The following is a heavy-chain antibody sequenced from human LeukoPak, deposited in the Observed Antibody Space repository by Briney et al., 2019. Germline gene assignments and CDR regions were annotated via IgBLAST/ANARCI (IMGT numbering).Heavy chain of an antibody. J-gene: IGHJ4*02. D-gene: IGHD5-12*01. CDR1: GFTFSSYA. V-gene: IGHV3-23*01. CDR2: ISGSGGST. Sequence: PGGSLRLSCAASGFTFSSYAMSWVRQAPGKGLEWVSAISGSGGSTYYADSVKGRFTISRDNSKNTLYLQRNSLRAEDTAVYYCAKTRGYSGYGHFDYWGQGTLVTVSS. CDR3: AKTRGYSGYGHFDY.